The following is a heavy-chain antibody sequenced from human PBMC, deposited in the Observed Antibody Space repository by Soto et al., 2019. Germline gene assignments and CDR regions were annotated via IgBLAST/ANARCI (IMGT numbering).Heavy chain of an antibody. CDR1: GFSFGDYA. J-gene: IGHJ6*02. CDR2: ISGTGSRT. CDR3: ARGGRYTYGYGDYSYGMDV. V-gene: IGHV3-23*01. D-gene: IGHD5-18*01. Sequence: GGSLRLSCAASGFSFGDYAMSWVRQAPGKGLEWVSGISGTGSRTSYADSVRGRFTISRDNVNNTLSLQMDSLRAEDTAVYYCARGGRYTYGYGDYSYGMDVWGQGTTVTVSS.